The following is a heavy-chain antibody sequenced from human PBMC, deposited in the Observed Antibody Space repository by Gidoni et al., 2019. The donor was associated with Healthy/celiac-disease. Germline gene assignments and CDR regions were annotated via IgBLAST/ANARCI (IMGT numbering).Heavy chain of an antibody. J-gene: IGHJ5*02. CDR2: IDYSGST. D-gene: IGHD2-2*02. Sequence: QLQLQDSGPGLVQPSATLSLTCTVSGGSISSSRYYWGWIRQPPGTGLGWIGRIDYSGSTYYNPALKSRGTISVDTAKNQFALKLSSVTAADTAVYYCARQDIVVVPAAIDIYWFDPWGHGTLVTVSS. CDR3: ARQDIVVVPAAIDIYWFDP. V-gene: IGHV4-39*01. CDR1: GGSISSSRYY.